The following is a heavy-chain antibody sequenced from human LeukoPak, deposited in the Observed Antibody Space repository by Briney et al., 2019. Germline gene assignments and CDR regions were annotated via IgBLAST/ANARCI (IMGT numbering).Heavy chain of an antibody. CDR1: GGSIRGYH. Sequence: SETLSLTCTVSGGSIRGYHWSWIRQSAGKGLEWIGRINSRGSTDYRPSLKSRVAMSVDTSNSQFYLNLRSVTAADTAVYCCARVRYVASPMIYYYMDVWGKGTMVTISS. CDR2: INSRGST. D-gene: IGHD3-16*02. J-gene: IGHJ6*03. CDR3: ARVRYVASPMIYYYMDV. V-gene: IGHV4-4*07.